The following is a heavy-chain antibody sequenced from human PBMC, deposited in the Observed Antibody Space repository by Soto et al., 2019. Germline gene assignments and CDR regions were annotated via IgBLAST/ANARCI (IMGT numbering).Heavy chain of an antibody. V-gene: IGHV3-21*01. CDR3: ARGSTVTSGGRWFDP. J-gene: IGHJ5*02. D-gene: IGHD4-4*01. CDR1: GFTFRSYS. Sequence: GGSLRLSCAASGFTFRSYSMNWVRHAPGQGLEWVSSISSSSTSIYYADSLKGRFTISRDNAKNSLFLQMNSLRAEDTAVYYCARGSTVTSGGRWFDPWGRGTLVTVSS. CDR2: ISSSSTSI.